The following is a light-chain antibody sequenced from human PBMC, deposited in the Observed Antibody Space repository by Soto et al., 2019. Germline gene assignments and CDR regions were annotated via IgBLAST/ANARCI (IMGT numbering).Light chain of an antibody. J-gene: IGKJ5*01. Sequence: DIQMTQSPSTLSGSVGDRVTITCRASQTISSWLAWYQQKPGKAPKLLIYKASTLKSGVPSRFSGSGSGTDFTLTISRLEPEDFAVYYCQQYGSSPRTFGQGTRLEI. CDR3: QQYGSSPRT. V-gene: IGKV1-5*03. CDR2: KAS. CDR1: QTISSW.